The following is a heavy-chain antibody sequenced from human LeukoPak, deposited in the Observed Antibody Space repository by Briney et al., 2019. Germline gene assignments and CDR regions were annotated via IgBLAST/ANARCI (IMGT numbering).Heavy chain of an antibody. J-gene: IGHJ4*02. V-gene: IGHV1-18*01. D-gene: IGHD6-19*01. CDR1: GFSFTRYA. CDR3: ARDPSNTSGRYAYFDY. CDR2: ISTYNGDT. Sequence: VAPVKVSCKASGFSFTRYAISWVRQAPGQGLEWMGWISTYNGDTNYAQKFQGRVTMTTDTSTTTAYMELRSLRSDDTAVYYCARDPSNTSGRYAYFDYWGQGTLVTVSS.